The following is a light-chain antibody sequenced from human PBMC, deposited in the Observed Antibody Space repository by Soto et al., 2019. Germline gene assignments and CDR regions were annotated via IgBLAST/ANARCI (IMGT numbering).Light chain of an antibody. J-gene: IGKJ5*01. CDR1: QSVSSY. CDR3: QQRSNWIT. Sequence: TVLTQSPATLSLSPGERATLSCRASQSVSSYLAWYQQKPGQAPRLLIYDASNRATGIPARFSGSGSGTDFTLTISSLEPEDFAVYYCQQRSNWITFGQGTRLEIK. CDR2: DAS. V-gene: IGKV3-11*01.